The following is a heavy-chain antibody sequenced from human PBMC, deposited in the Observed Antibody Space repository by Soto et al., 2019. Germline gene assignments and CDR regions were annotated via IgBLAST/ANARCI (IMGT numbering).Heavy chain of an antibody. CDR2: INAGTGNT. V-gene: IGHV1-3*01. J-gene: IGHJ4*02. D-gene: IGHD1-26*01. Sequence: ASVKVSCKASGYTFTTYALHWVRQAPGQRLEWMGWINAGTGNTRYSQKFQGRVTITRDTSASTTYMELSSLTSEDTAMYYCARSIVGATLPFHSWGQATLVTSPQ. CDR3: ARSIVGATLPFHS. CDR1: GYTFTTYA.